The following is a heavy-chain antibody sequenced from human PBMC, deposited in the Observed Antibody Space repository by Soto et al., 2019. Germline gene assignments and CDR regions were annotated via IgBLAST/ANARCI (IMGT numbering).Heavy chain of an antibody. CDR3: ASPSTVLGDY. CDR2: ISSSSSTI. CDR1: GFTFSSYS. V-gene: IGHV3-48*02. J-gene: IGHJ4*02. D-gene: IGHD4-17*01. Sequence: EVQLVESGGGLVQPGGSLRLSCAASGFTFSSYSMNWVRQAPGKGLEWVSYISSSSSTIYYADSVKGRFTISRDNAKNSLTLQMNSLRDEDTAVYYCASPSTVLGDYWGQGTLVTVSS.